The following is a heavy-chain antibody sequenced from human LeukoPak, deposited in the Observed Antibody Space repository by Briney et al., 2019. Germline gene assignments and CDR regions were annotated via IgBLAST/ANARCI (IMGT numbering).Heavy chain of an antibody. CDR1: GFTFSSYS. CDR2: ISSSSSYI. Sequence: GGSLRLSCAASGFTFSSYSMNWVRQAPGKGLEWVSSISSSSSYIYYADSVKGRFTISRDNAKNSLYLQMNSLRAEDTAVYYCARGPLHTYYYDSSAYYLNYWGQGTLVTVSS. V-gene: IGHV3-21*01. CDR3: ARGPLHTYYYDSSAYYLNY. D-gene: IGHD3-22*01. J-gene: IGHJ4*02.